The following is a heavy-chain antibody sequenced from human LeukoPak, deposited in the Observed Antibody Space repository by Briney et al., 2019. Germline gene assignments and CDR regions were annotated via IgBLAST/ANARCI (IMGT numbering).Heavy chain of an antibody. Sequence: SETLSLTCTVSGGSISSYYWGWLRQPPGKGLEWIGSIRYSGSTYYNPSLKSRVTISVDTSKNQFSLKLSSVTAADTAVYYCADYDFWSGFYYMDVWGKGTTVTVSS. CDR2: IRYSGST. V-gene: IGHV4-39*01. D-gene: IGHD3-3*01. CDR3: ADYDFWSGFYYMDV. CDR1: GGSISSYY. J-gene: IGHJ6*03.